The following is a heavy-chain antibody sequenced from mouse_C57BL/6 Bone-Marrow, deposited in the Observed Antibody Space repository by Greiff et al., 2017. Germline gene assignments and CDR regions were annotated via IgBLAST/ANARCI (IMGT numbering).Heavy chain of an antibody. V-gene: IGHV1-50*01. D-gene: IGHD4-1*01. Sequence: QVQLQQPGAELVKPGASVKLSCKASGYTFTSYWMQWVKQRPGQGLEWIGEIDPSDSYTNYNQKFKGKATLTVDPSSSTAYMQLGSLTSEDSAVYYCGRWGWDVWFAYWGQGTLVTVSA. J-gene: IGHJ3*01. CDR1: GYTFTSYW. CDR2: IDPSDSYT. CDR3: GRWGWDVWFAY.